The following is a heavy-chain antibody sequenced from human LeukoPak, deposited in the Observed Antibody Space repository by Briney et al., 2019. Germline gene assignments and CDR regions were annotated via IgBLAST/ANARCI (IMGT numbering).Heavy chain of an antibody. J-gene: IGHJ4*02. CDR3: AGGPGLYYFDY. Sequence: TLSLTGTDPGGCNNSNYWWWPRQPQRKGLEWIGYIYYSGSTNYNPSLKSRVTISVDTSKNQFSLKLSSVTAADTAVYYCAGGPGLYYFDYWGQGTLVTVSS. V-gene: IGHV4-59*08. CDR2: IYYSGST. D-gene: IGHD3-16*01. CDR1: GGCNNSNY.